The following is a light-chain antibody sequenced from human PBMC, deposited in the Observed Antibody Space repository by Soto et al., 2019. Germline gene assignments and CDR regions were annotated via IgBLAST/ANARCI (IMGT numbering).Light chain of an antibody. CDR1: QSVSSSY. CDR3: QKYGSSPLT. J-gene: IGKJ4*01. Sequence: EIVLTQSPGTLSLSPGERATLSCRASQSVSSSYLAWYQQKTGQAPRILIYGESSRATGIPDRFSGSGSGTDFTLTISRLEPEDFAVYYCQKYGSSPLTFGGGTKVDIK. CDR2: GES. V-gene: IGKV3-20*01.